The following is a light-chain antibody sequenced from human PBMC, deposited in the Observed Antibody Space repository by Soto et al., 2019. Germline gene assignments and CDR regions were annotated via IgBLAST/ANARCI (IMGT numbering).Light chain of an antibody. J-gene: IGKJ1*01. CDR3: QQRYNWWT. Sequence: EIVLTQSPVTLSLSPGERATLSCRASQSVDTYLAWYQQKPGQAPRLLISDASNRATGIAARFSGSGSGTDFTLTISSLEPEDFAVYYCQQRYNWWTFGQGTKVEIK. CDR1: QSVDTY. V-gene: IGKV3-11*01. CDR2: DAS.